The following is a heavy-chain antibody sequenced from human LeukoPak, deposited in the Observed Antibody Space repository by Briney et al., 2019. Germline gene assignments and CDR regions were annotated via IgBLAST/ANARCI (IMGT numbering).Heavy chain of an antibody. D-gene: IGHD3-9*01. J-gene: IGHJ4*02. V-gene: IGHV3-21*01. CDR3: ARVSYDILTGYSYIDC. CDR2: IRSSSSYI. Sequence: GGSLRLSCAASGFTFSSYSMNWVRQAPGKGLEWVSSIRSSSSYIYYADSVKGRFTISRDNAKNSLYLQMNSLRAEDTAVYYCARVSYDILTGYSYIDCWGQGTLVTVSS. CDR1: GFTFSSYS.